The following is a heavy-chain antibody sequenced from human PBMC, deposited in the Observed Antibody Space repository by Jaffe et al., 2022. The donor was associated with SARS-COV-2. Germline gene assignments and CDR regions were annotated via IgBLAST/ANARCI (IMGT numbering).Heavy chain of an antibody. J-gene: IGHJ6*02. Sequence: QVQLQESGPGLVKPSGTLSLTCAVSGGSISSSNWWSWVRQPPGKGLEWIGEIYHSGSTNYNPSLKSRVTISVDKSKNQFSLKLSSVTAADTAVYYCARRWVRTTGTTPYYYYGMDVWGQGTTVTVSS. CDR2: IYHSGST. D-gene: IGHD1-1*01. CDR3: ARRWVRTTGTTPYYYYGMDV. CDR1: GGSISSSNW. V-gene: IGHV4-4*02.